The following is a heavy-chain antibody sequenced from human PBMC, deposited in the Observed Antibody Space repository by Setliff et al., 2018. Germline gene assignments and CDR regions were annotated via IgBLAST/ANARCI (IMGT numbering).Heavy chain of an antibody. D-gene: IGHD3-3*01. CDR2: INPNNGGT. CDR1: GYNFISYG. V-gene: IGHV1-2*06. J-gene: IGHJ5*02. Sequence: ASVKVSCKASGYNFISYGISWVRQAPGQGLECMGRINPNNGGTNYAQKFQGRVTLTRDTSITTVYMELSTLTSDDTAVYYCVREGLSFGPGCCPNWLDPWGQGTLVTVSS. CDR3: VREGLSFGPGCCPNWLDP.